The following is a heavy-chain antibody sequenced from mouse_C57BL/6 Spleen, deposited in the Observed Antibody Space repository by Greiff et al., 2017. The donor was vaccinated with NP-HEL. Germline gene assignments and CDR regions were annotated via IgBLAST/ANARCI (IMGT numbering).Heavy chain of an antibody. CDR3: ARTLRLRFAY. D-gene: IGHD3-2*02. CDR1: GYTFTDYY. CDR2: INPNNGGT. Sequence: EVQLQQSGPELVKPGASVKISCKASGYTFTDYYMNWVKQSHGKSLEWIGDINPNNGGTSYNQKFKGKATLTVDKSSSTAYMELRSLTSEDSAVYYGARTLRLRFAYWGQGTLVTVSA. V-gene: IGHV1-26*01. J-gene: IGHJ3*01.